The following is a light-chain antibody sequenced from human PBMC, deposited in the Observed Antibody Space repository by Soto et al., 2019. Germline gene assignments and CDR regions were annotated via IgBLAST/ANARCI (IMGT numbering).Light chain of an antibody. CDR3: QQAHSFPIT. CDR2: AAS. CDR1: QGISSW. J-gene: IGKJ5*01. V-gene: IGKV1-12*01. Sequence: DIQMTQSPSSVSASVGDRVTITCRASQGISSWVAWYQQKPGKATKLLIYAASSLQSEVPSRFSGSGSGTDFTLTISSLQPEDFATYYCQQAHSFPITFGQGTRLEIK.